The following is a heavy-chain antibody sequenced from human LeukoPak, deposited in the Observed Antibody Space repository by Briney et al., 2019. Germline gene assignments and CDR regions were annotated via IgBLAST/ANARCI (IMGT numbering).Heavy chain of an antibody. CDR3: ASPPNYDSSGYPTGLDAFDI. D-gene: IGHD3-22*01. CDR2: IIPIFGTA. CDR1: GGTFSSYA. Sequence: SVRVSCKASGGTFSSYAISWVRQAPGQGLEWMGRIIPIFGTANYAQKFQGRVTITTDESTSTAYMELSSPRSEDTAVYYCASPPNYDSSGYPTGLDAFDIWGQGTMVTVSS. V-gene: IGHV1-69*05. J-gene: IGHJ3*02.